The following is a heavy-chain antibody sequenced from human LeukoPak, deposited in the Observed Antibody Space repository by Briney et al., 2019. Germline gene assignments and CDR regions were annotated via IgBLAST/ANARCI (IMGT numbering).Heavy chain of an antibody. CDR2: ISYDGSNK. CDR1: GFTFSSDG. CDR3: AKAPSHGTDDAFDI. V-gene: IGHV3-30*18. Sequence: PGGSLRLSCAASGFTFSSDGMHGVRQAPGKGLEWGAVISYDGSNKYYADSVKVRFTISRDNSRNTLYLQMTSLRAEDTAVYYCAKAPSHGTDDAFDIWGQGTMVTVSS. J-gene: IGHJ3*02. D-gene: IGHD1-26*01.